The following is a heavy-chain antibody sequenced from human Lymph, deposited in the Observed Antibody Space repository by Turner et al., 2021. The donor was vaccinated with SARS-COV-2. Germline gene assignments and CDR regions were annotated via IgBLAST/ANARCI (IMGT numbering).Heavy chain of an antibody. CDR3: ARSRDLQSMVRGVDPFDY. Sequence: QVQLVQSGAEVKKPGASVKVSCKASGYTFTGYYMHWVRQAPGQGLECMGWINPNSGGTNYAQKFQGRVTMTRDTSISTAYMELSRLRSDDTAVYYYARSRDLQSMVRGVDPFDYWGQGTLVTVSS. CDR1: GYTFTGYY. V-gene: IGHV1-2*02. J-gene: IGHJ4*02. D-gene: IGHD3-10*01. CDR2: INPNSGGT.